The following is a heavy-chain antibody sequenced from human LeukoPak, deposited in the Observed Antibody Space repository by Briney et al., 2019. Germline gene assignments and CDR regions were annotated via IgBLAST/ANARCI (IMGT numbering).Heavy chain of an antibody. J-gene: IGHJ5*02. CDR1: GYTFTGYY. D-gene: IGHD6-19*01. Sequence: GASVKVSCKASGYTFTGYYMHWVRQAPGQGLEWMGWINPNSGGTNYAQKFQGRVTMTRDTSISTAYMELSRLRSDDTAVYYCARDRQWLVASWFDPWGQGTLVTVSS. CDR2: INPNSGGT. V-gene: IGHV1-2*02. CDR3: ARDRQWLVASWFDP.